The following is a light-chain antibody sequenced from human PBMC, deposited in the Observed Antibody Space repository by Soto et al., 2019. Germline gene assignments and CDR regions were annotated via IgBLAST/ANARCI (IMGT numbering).Light chain of an antibody. V-gene: IGKV3-20*01. J-gene: IGKJ1*01. CDR2: GAS. CDR3: LQYGSSSWT. Sequence: EIVLTHSPCTLSLSPWDRATRSFMSSQSIPSGYVAWYQQKPGQSPRLLIYGASSRATGIPDRVRGSGSARDFTFTITRVEPEDFAVYYCLQYGSSSWTFGQGTKVDIK. CDR1: QSIPSGY.